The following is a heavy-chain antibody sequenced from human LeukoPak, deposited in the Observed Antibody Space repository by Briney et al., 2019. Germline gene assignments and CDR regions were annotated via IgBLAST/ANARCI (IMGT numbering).Heavy chain of an antibody. CDR3: ARDTSAWRYGMDV. J-gene: IGHJ6*02. Sequence: GGSLRLSCEASGFTFSSHWMSWVRQAPGKGLEWVAIIKQDGSEKDYVDSVSGRFTISRDNAKNSLYLQMNSLRDEDTAVYYCARDTSAWRYGMDVWGQGITVTVSS. D-gene: IGHD6-19*01. CDR2: IKQDGSEK. CDR1: GFTFSSHW. V-gene: IGHV3-7*01.